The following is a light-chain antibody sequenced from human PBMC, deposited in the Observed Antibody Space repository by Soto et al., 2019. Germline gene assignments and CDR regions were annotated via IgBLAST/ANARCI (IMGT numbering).Light chain of an antibody. V-gene: IGKV2-28*01. CDR1: QSLLHRNGYNY. Sequence: DIVMTQSPLSLPVTPGEPASISCRSSQSLLHRNGYNYLDWYLQKPGQSPHLLIYLGSNRSSGVLDRFSGSGSGTDFTLKISRVEAEDVGVYYCMQPLQTPRTFGQGTKVEI. CDR3: MQPLQTPRT. J-gene: IGKJ1*01. CDR2: LGS.